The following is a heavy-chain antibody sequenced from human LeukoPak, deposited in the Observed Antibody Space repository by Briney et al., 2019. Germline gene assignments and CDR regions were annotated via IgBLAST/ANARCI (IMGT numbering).Heavy chain of an antibody. Sequence: GGSLRLSCAASGFTFSSYEMNWVRQAPGKGLEWVSYISSSGSTIYYVDSVKGRFTISRDNAKNSLYLQMNSLRAEDTAVYYCARGEQQLVPFDYWGQGTLVTVSS. CDR3: ARGEQQLVPFDY. D-gene: IGHD6-13*01. J-gene: IGHJ4*02. CDR2: ISSSGSTI. V-gene: IGHV3-48*03. CDR1: GFTFSSYE.